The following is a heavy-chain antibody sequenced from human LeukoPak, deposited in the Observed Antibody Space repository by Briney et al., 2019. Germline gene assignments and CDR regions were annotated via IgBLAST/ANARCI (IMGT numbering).Heavy chain of an antibody. D-gene: IGHD3-10*01. V-gene: IGHV3-23*01. CDR3: AKDRSYGAFEI. CDR2: ISGSGGRT. J-gene: IGHJ3*02. Sequence: PGGSLRLSCAASGFTFSSYGMHWVRQAPGKGLEWVSGISGSGGRTYYADSVKGRFTISRDNSKNTVYLQMNSLRAEDTAVYYCAKDRSYGAFEIWGQGTMVTVSS. CDR1: GFTFSSYG.